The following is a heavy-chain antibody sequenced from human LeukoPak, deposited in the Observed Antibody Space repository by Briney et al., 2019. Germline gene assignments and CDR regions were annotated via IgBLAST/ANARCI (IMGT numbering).Heavy chain of an antibody. V-gene: IGHV1-18*01. J-gene: IGHJ5*02. CDR2: ISAYSGNT. CDR1: GYTFTSYG. CDR3: ARDRSITMVRGVRSWFDP. Sequence: ASVKVSCKDSGYTFTSYGISWVRQAPGQGLEWMGWISAYSGNTNYAQKLQGRVTMTTDTSTSTAYMELRSLRSDDTAVYYCARDRSITMVRGVRSWFDPWGQGTLVTVSS. D-gene: IGHD3-10*01.